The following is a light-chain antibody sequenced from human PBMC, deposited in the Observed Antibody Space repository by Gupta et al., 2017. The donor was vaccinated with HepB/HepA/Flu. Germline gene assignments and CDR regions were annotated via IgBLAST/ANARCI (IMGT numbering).Light chain of an antibody. Sequence: DIQMTQSPSYLSACVGDRVNITCRASQSIAGFLNWYQQKPGKAPKLLISAASTLKSGAPSRFSGSGSGTDFTLTINSRQSEDFATYYCQQRDSTPFSFGRGTKVEIK. CDR1: QSIAGF. CDR3: QQRDSTPFS. J-gene: IGKJ1*01. CDR2: AAS. V-gene: IGKV1-39*01.